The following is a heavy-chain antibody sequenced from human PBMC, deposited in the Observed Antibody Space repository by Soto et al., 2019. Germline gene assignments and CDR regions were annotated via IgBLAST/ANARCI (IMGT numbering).Heavy chain of an antibody. Sequence: GGSLRLSCAASGFTFSSYAMSWVRQAPGKGLEWVSAISGSGGSTYYADSVKGRFTISRDNSKNTLYLQMNSLRAEDTAVYYCAKGGYYGSGTWGPYYYYYGMDVWGQGTTVTVSS. CDR1: GFTFSSYA. V-gene: IGHV3-23*01. J-gene: IGHJ6*02. CDR2: ISGSGGST. D-gene: IGHD3-10*01. CDR3: AKGGYYGSGTWGPYYYYYGMDV.